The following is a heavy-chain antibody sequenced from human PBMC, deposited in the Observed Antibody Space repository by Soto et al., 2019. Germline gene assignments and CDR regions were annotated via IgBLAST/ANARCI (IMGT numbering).Heavy chain of an antibody. J-gene: IGHJ3*01. CDR3: ARGDYYDVSGPFSEAFDV. CDR2: IKEDGSQK. V-gene: IGHV3-7*04. Sequence: HPGGSLRLSCAASGFTFSTYWMSWVRQAPGKGLEWVANIKEDGSQKWYVDSVKGRFTISRDNAKNSLYLQMNSLRVEDTAVYYCARGDYYDVSGPFSEAFDVWGQGTMVTVSS. D-gene: IGHD3-22*01. CDR1: GFTFSTYW.